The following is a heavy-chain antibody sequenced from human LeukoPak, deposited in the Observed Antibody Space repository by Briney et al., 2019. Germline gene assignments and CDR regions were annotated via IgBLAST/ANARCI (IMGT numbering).Heavy chain of an antibody. CDR3: AKILHYYDSSGYYYDDAFDI. CDR2: IKQDGSEK. V-gene: IGHV3-7*01. D-gene: IGHD3-22*01. Sequence: GGSLRLSCATSGFTFSSYWMSWVRQAPGEGLEWVANIKQDGSEKYYVDSVKGRFTISRDNSKNTLYLQMNSLRAEDTAVYYCAKILHYYDSSGYYYDDAFDIWGQGTMVTVSS. CDR1: GFTFSSYW. J-gene: IGHJ3*02.